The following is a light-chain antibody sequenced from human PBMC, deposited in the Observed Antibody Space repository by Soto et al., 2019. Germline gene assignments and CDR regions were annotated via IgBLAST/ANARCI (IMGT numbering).Light chain of an antibody. Sequence: QSALTQPASVSGSPGQSITISCTGTSSDVGAYNYISWYQQYPGTAPKIMIYEVSSRPSGVSHRFSGSKSGNTASLTISGLQPEDEADYYCCSYAGSPFVFGTGTKVTVL. V-gene: IGLV2-14*01. CDR1: SSDVGAYNY. J-gene: IGLJ1*01. CDR3: CSYAGSPFV. CDR2: EVS.